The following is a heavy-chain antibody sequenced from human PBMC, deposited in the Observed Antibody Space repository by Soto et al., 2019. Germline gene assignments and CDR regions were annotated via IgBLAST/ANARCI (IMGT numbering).Heavy chain of an antibody. CDR3: ASGIQLWLRRINNGYSG. CDR2: IIPMFGTA. Sequence: QVQLEQSGAEVKKPESSVKVSCTAPGGTFSTYAISWVRQAPGQGLEWMGGIIPMFGTANYAQRFQDRVTITADESTNTVYMELRSLRSEDTAVYFCASGIQLWLRRINNGYSGWGQGTLVTVSS. J-gene: IGHJ4*02. D-gene: IGHD5-18*01. V-gene: IGHV1-69*12. CDR1: GGTFSTYA.